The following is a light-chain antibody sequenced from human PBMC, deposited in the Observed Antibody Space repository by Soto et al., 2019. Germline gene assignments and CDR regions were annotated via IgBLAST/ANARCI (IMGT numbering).Light chain of an antibody. CDR3: NSYTGSSTRFV. Sequence: QSALTQPASVSGSPGQSVTISCTGTSSDVGAYNYVSWYQQHPGKAPKLMIYEVSNRPSGVSNRFSGSKSGNTASLPISGLQAEDEADYDCNSYTGSSTRFVFGTGTKLTVL. J-gene: IGLJ1*01. CDR2: EVS. CDR1: SSDVGAYNY. V-gene: IGLV2-14*01.